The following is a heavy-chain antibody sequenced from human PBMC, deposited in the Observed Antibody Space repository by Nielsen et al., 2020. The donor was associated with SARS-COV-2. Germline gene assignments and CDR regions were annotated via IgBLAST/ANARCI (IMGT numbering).Heavy chain of an antibody. CDR2: IKQDGSEK. D-gene: IGHD3-10*01. Sequence: GGSLRLSCVASGFTLSTYWMSWVRQAPGKGLEWVANIKQDGSEKYYVDSVKGRFTMSRVNTKNSLYLQMNSLGAEDTAVYYCAAIASGTYYRHFDYWGQGTLVTVSS. CDR1: GFTLSTYW. V-gene: IGHV3-7*01. J-gene: IGHJ4*02. CDR3: AAIASGTYYRHFDY.